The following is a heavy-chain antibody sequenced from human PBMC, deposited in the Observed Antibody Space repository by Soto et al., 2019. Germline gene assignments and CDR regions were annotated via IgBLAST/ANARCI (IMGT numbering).Heavy chain of an antibody. CDR2: ITGSGRGT. J-gene: IGHJ4*02. CDR3: AKNGLDNSPSAIDS. Sequence: PGGSLRLSCAASGFTFRNNVLSWVRQAPGKGLDWVSGITGSGRGTYYADSVKGRFTISRDNCKNMVFLQMNSLRAEDTALYYCAKNGLDNSPSAIDSWGPGTLVTVSS. D-gene: IGHD2-8*01. CDR1: GFTFRNNV. V-gene: IGHV3-23*01.